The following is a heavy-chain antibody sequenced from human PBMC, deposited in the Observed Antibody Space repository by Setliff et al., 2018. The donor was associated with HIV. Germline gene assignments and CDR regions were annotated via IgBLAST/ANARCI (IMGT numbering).Heavy chain of an antibody. Sequence: GGSLRLSCAASGFTLSDHYIDWIRQPPGKGLEWVGRITAKFNGYVKEYAASVQGRFTISRDDSKDSLFLQMNNLKTEDTAVYYCARAAAGLDIWSQKILVTVSS. CDR2: ITAKFNGYVK. V-gene: IGHV3-72*01. CDR1: GFTLSDHY. D-gene: IGHD3-16*01. CDR3: ARAAAGLDI. J-gene: IGHJ4*02.